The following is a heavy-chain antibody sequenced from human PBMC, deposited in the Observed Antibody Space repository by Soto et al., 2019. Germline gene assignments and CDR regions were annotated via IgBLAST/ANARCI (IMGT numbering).Heavy chain of an antibody. D-gene: IGHD2-21*02. V-gene: IGHV4-4*02. CDR1: GDSISGSDW. CDR3: ARVGGWTASSGPGFWHFDL. CDR2: IFHSGKT. Sequence: QVQLQESGPGLVKPSGTLSLTCTVSGDSISGSDWWAWVRQPPTKRLEWIGEIFHSGKTNYNPSLQSRVIISPVGSKNPFSLSLASVTSADTAVYFCARVGGWTASSGPGFWHFDLWGRGILVTVSS. J-gene: IGHJ2*01.